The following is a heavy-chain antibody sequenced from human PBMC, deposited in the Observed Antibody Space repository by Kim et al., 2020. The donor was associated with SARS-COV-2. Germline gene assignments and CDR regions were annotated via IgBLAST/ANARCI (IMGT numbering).Heavy chain of an antibody. CDR3: ARGDYCPRGVCQSHGMDV. V-gene: IGHV3-21*01. Sequence: GGSLRLSCTASGFTFSIYSMNWVRQAPGKGLEWVSSISSSSSYIKYADSVKGRFTISRDNAKNSLYLQMNSLGAEDTAVFYCARGDYCPRGVCQSHGMDVWGQGTTATVSS. J-gene: IGHJ6*02. D-gene: IGHD2-8*02. CDR1: GFTFSIYS. CDR2: ISSSSSYI.